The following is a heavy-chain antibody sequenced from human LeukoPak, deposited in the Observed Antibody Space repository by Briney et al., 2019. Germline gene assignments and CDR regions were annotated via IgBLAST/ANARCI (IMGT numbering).Heavy chain of an antibody. CDR3: RQVGYSYGTEYYFDY. V-gene: IGHV1-69*05. J-gene: IGHJ4*02. CDR2: IIPIFGTA. Sequence: SVKVPCKASGGTFSSYAISWVRQAPGQGLEWMGGIIPIFGTANYAQKFQGRVTITTDESTSTAYMELSSLRSEDTAVYYCRQVGYSYGTEYYFDYWGQGTLVTVSS. CDR1: GGTFSSYA. D-gene: IGHD5-18*01.